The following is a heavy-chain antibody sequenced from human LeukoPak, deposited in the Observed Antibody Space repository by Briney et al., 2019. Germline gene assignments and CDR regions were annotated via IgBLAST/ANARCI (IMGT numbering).Heavy chain of an antibody. D-gene: IGHD1-14*01. CDR1: GGSISSYY. J-gene: IGHJ6*03. CDR2: IYYSGST. Sequence: SETLSLTCTVPGGSISSYYWSWIRQPPGKGLEWIGYIYYSGSTNYNPSLKSRVTISVDTSKNQFSLKLSSVTAADTAVYYCARTGTPPYYYYMDVWGKGTTVTVSS. CDR3: ARTGTPPYYYYMDV. V-gene: IGHV4-59*01.